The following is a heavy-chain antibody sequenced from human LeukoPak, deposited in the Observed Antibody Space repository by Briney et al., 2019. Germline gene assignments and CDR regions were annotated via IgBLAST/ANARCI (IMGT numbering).Heavy chain of an antibody. CDR1: GGSISSGSYY. Sequence: SQTLSLTCTVSGGSISSGSYYWSWIRQPAGKGLEWIGRIYTSGSTNYNPSLNSRVTISVATSKNQFALKLSSVTAADTAVYYCARSSSLLLQGYYFDYWGQGTLVTVSS. CDR3: ARSSSLLLQGYYFDY. V-gene: IGHV4-61*02. CDR2: IYTSGST. J-gene: IGHJ4*02. D-gene: IGHD3-22*01.